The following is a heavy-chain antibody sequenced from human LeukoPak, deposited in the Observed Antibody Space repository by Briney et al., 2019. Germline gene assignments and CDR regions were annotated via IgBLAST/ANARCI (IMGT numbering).Heavy chain of an antibody. CDR3: AREVRLYYYMDV. D-gene: IGHD1-1*01. CDR2: INPSGGST. J-gene: IGHJ6*03. CDR1: GYTFTSYY. V-gene: IGHV1-46*01. Sequence: ASVKVSCKASGYTFTSYYMHWVRQAPGQGLEWMGIINPSGGSTSYAQKFQGRVTMTRDTSTSTVYMELSSLRSDDTAVYYCAREVRLYYYMDVWGKGTTVTVSS.